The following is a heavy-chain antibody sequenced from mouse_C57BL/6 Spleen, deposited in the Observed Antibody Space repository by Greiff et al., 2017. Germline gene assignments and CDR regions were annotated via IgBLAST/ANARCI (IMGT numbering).Heavy chain of an antibody. CDR3: ARWDTTVVGDY. V-gene: IGHV1-55*01. D-gene: IGHD1-1*01. Sequence: QVQLKQPGAELVKPGASVKMSCKASGYTFTSYWITWVKQRPGQGLEWIGDIYPGSGSTNYNEKFKSKATLTVDTSSSTAYMQLSSLTSEDSAVYYCARWDTTVVGDYWGQGTTLTVSS. J-gene: IGHJ2*01. CDR2: IYPGSGST. CDR1: GYTFTSYW.